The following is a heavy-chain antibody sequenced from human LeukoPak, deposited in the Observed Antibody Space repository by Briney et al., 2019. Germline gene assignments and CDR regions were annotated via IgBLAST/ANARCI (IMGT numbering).Heavy chain of an antibody. J-gene: IGHJ4*02. CDR1: GFTFFGPY. D-gene: IGHD3-10*01. V-gene: IGHV1-2*02. CDR3: ARLGGAQGYYYRSGSNHYFDH. Sequence: ASVKVSCKTSGFTFFGPYMQWVPHAPGQGLEWRGWINPDSGGTDYTQKFRGRVTMTRDTSSNTLYVELSSLRSDDTAVYYCARLGGAQGYYYRSGSNHYFDHWGQGTLVTVSS. CDR2: INPDSGGT.